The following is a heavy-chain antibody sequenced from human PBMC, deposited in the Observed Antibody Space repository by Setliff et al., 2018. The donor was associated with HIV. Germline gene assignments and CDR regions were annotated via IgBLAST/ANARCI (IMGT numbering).Heavy chain of an antibody. V-gene: IGHV4-34*01. J-gene: IGHJ4*02. CDR3: ARNSQKGIQPLLLAS. Sequence: PSETLSLTCAVYGGSFSGYYWSWIRQSPGKGLEWIGSVYNSGITFKNPSLKSRVSISVDTSKNQFSLMLDSVTAADTAVYYCARNSQKGIQPLLLASWGPGTLVTVSS. CDR1: GGSFSGYY. D-gene: IGHD1-1*01. CDR2: VYNSGIT.